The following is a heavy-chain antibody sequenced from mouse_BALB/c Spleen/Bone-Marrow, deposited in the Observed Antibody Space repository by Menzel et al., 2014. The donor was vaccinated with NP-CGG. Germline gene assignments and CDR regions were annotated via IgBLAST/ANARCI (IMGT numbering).Heavy chain of an antibody. V-gene: IGHV5-6*01. CDR3: TRRENGDDKRYFDV. J-gene: IGHJ1*03. Sequence: EVQLVESGGDLVKPGGSLKLSCAASGFTFSSYGMSWVRQTPDKRLEWVATINSGGSNTYHLDSVRGRFTISRDNAKNTLYLKVNSQKCEDTDMYFFTRRENGDDKRYFDVGGT. CDR2: INSGGSNT. CDR1: GFTFSSYG.